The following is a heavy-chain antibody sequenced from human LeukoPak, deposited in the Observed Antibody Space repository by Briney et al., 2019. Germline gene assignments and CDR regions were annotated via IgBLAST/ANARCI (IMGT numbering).Heavy chain of an antibody. D-gene: IGHD3-22*01. CDR3: ARDYDGSGYFGY. Sequence: PGGSLRLSCAASGFTFSIYTMNWVRQAPGKGLEWVSSISSSSNYIYYADSVKGRFTISRDNAKNSLYLQMNSLRAEDTAVYYCARDYDGSGYFGYWGQGTPVTVSS. V-gene: IGHV3-21*01. CDR2: ISSSSNYI. CDR1: GFTFSIYT. J-gene: IGHJ4*02.